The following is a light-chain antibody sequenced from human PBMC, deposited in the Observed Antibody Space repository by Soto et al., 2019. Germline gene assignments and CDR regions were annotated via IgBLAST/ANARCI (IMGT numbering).Light chain of an antibody. CDR3: SSYTSSSTLNYR. CDR1: SSDDGGYNY. CDR2: AVS. V-gene: IGLV2-14*01. Sequence: QSVVTKHAPVSGFPGQSMTIFCTSTSSDDGGYNYVSWYQQHPLNAATVMIYAVSNRPSGVSNHFSDSNSSHMASLTVGGLQAEDEADYYCSSYTSSSTLNYRFGTGTKVTVL. J-gene: IGLJ1*01.